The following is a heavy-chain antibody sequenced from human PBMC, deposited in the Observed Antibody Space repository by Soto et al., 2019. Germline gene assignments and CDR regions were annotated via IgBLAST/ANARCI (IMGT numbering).Heavy chain of an antibody. Sequence: SPTLSLTCAISGDSVSSNSAAWNWIRQSLSRGLEWLGRTYYRSKWYNDYAVSVKSRITINPDTSKNQFSLQLNSVTPEDMAVYYCARSWWLTPYYFDYWGQGTLVTVSS. CDR1: GDSVSSNSAA. V-gene: IGHV6-1*01. CDR2: TYYRSKWYN. CDR3: ARSWWLTPYYFDY. J-gene: IGHJ4*02. D-gene: IGHD2-15*01.